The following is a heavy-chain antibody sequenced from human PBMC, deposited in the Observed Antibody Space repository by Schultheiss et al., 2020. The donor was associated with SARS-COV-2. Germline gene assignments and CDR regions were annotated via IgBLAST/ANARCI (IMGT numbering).Heavy chain of an antibody. Sequence: SVKVSCKASGYTFTSYGISWVRQAPGQGLEWMGGIIPIFGTANYAQKFQGRVTITADESTSTAYMELSSLRSEDTAVYYCARPILPYDSSGYYYVAFDYWGQGTLVTVSS. D-gene: IGHD3-22*01. J-gene: IGHJ4*02. V-gene: IGHV1-69*13. CDR3: ARPILPYDSSGYYYVAFDY. CDR1: GYTFTSYG. CDR2: IIPIFGTA.